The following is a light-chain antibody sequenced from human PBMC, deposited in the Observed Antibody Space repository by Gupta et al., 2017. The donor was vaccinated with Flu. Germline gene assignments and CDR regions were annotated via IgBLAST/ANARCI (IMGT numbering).Light chain of an antibody. CDR1: HGLVYSDGNTY. Sequence: ISCRSSHGLVYSDGNTYLHWFQQRPGQSPRRLIYLVSHRESGVPDRFSGSGSGTDFTLKISRVEAEDVGIYFCMQGAHWPWTFGQGTKVEIK. V-gene: IGKV2-30*01. CDR2: LVS. CDR3: MQGAHWPWT. J-gene: IGKJ1*01.